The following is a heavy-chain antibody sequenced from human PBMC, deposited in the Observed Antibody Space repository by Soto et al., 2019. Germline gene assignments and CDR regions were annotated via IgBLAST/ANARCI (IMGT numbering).Heavy chain of an antibody. J-gene: IGHJ4*02. CDR3: VKPPAYYIDSNAYYPV. CDR1: GFTLSDHY. V-gene: IGHV3-72*01. Sequence: PGGSLRLSCAGSGFTLSDHYIDWVRQAPGKGLEWVGRSRDKAQGYSTAYAASVKGRFTTSRDESKNTLYLQMNSLRDEDTAEYYCVKPPAYYIDSNAYYPVWGQGTLVTVSS. D-gene: IGHD3-22*01. CDR2: SRDKAQGYST.